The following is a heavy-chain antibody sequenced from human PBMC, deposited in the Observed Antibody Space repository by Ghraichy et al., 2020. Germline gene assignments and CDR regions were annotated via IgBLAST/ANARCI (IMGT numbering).Heavy chain of an antibody. J-gene: IGHJ5*02. CDR1: GYSFTTDW. D-gene: IGHD1-26*01. CDR2: IDPSDSYS. CDR3: ARRDSVNYYSGSWFDP. Sequence: GESLNISCKGSGYSFTTDWIFWVRQRPGKGLEWMGRIDPSDSYSNYSPSFQGHVTISADKSISTAYLQWSSLKASDTAIYYCARRDSVNYYSGSWFDPWGQGTLVTVSS. V-gene: IGHV5-10-1*01.